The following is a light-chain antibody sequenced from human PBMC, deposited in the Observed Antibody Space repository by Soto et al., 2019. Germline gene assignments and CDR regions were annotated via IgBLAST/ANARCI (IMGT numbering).Light chain of an antibody. CDR1: SSDVGGYNY. CDR2: DVN. J-gene: IGLJ2*01. V-gene: IGLV2-14*01. CDR3: SSYTGSSTYVV. Sequence: QSALTQPASVSGSPGQSITISCTGTSSDVGGYNYVSWYQQHPGKAPKLMIYDVNNRPSGVSNRFSGSKSGNTASLTISGLQAEDEADYYCSSYTGSSTYVVFGVGTQVTFL.